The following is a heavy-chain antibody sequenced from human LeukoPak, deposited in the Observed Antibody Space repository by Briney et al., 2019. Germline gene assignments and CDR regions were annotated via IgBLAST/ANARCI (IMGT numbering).Heavy chain of an antibody. Sequence: SQTLSLTCTVSGGSISGYYWSWIRQPPGKGVEWIGYLHYSGSTNYNPSLKSRVTISVATSKNHFSLKLSSVIAADTAVYYCARREGIAVAESYMEVWGKGTTVTISS. CDR1: GGSISGYY. CDR2: LHYSGST. CDR3: ARREGIAVAESYMEV. J-gene: IGHJ6*03. V-gene: IGHV4-59*01. D-gene: IGHD6-19*01.